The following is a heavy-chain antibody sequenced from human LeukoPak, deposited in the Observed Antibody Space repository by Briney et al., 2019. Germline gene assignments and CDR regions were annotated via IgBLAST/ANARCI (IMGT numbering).Heavy chain of an antibody. CDR3: ARGQKYRSGYTVTELGSGYFDY. CDR1: GGSFSGYY. D-gene: IGHD5-18*01. CDR2: IHTSGST. J-gene: IGHJ4*02. Sequence: SETLSLTCAVYGGSFSGYYWSWIRQPAGKGLEWIGRIHTSGSTNYNPSLKSRVTMSVDTSKNQFSLKLSSVTAADTAVYYCARGQKYRSGYTVTELGSGYFDYWGQGTLVTVSS. V-gene: IGHV4-59*10.